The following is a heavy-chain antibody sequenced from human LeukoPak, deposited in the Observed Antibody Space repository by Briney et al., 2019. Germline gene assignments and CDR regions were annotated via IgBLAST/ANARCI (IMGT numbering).Heavy chain of an antibody. J-gene: IGHJ3*02. CDR2: IISSGNYV. CDR3: ARASSKQLAGYLPDGFDI. Sequence: GGSLRLSCGASGFTFSSYSMNWVRQAPGKGLEWVSSIISSGNYVYYADSVKGRFTISRDNAKNSLSLQMNNLRADDAAVYYCARASSKQLAGYLPDGFDIWGKGTMVSVFS. CDR1: GFTFSSYS. D-gene: IGHD3-9*01. V-gene: IGHV3-21*01.